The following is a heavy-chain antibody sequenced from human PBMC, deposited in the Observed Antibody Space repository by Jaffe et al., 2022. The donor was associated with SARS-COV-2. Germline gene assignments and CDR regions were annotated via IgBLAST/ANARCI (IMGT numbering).Heavy chain of an antibody. CDR2: IYSGGTT. Sequence: EVQLVESGGGLIQPGGSLRLSCAASGFTVSSTYISWVRQAPGEGLEWVSVIYSGGTTHYADSVKGRFTISRDNSKNTVDLQMNNLRAEDTAVYYCAREPGIGYWGQGTLVTVSS. CDR3: AREPGIGY. D-gene: IGHD6-13*01. CDR1: GFTVSSTY. J-gene: IGHJ4*02. V-gene: IGHV3-53*01.